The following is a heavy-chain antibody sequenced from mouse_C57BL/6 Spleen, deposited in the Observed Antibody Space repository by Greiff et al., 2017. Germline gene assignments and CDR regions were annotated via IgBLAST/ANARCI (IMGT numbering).Heavy chain of an antibody. CDR1: GFSLTSYG. V-gene: IGHV2-9*01. D-gene: IGHD1-1*01. CDR3: AKRYYGSSYWYFDV. Sequence: QVQLKESGPGLVAPSQSLSITCTVSGFSLTSYGVDWVRQPPGKGLEWLGVIWGGGSTNYNSAHMSRLSISKDNSKSQVFLKMNSLQTDDTAMYYCAKRYYGSSYWYFDVWGTGTTVTVSS. J-gene: IGHJ1*03. CDR2: IWGGGST.